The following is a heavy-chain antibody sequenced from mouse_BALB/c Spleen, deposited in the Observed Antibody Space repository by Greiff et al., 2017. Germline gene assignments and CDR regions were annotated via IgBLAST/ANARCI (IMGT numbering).Heavy chain of an antibody. CDR2: INPDSSTI. CDR1: GFDFSRYW. Sequence: EVKLMESGGGLVQPGGSLKLSCAASGFDFSRYWISWVRQAPGKGLEWIGEINPDSSTINYTPSLKDKFIISRDNAKNTLYLQMSKVRSEDTALYYCARREVRRNYAMDYWGQGTSVTVSS. D-gene: IGHD2-14*01. J-gene: IGHJ4*01. V-gene: IGHV4-1*02. CDR3: ARREVRRNYAMDY.